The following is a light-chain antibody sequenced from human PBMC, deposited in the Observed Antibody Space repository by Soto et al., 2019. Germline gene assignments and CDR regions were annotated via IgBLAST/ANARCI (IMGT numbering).Light chain of an antibody. CDR2: DAS. CDR3: QQYGHSLWT. J-gene: IGKJ1*01. V-gene: IGKV3-11*01. Sequence: PGGRATLSCRASQSVSLSLAWYQQKPGQAPRLPIYDASKRASGIPARFSGSASGTDFTLTISSLEPEDFAVYYCQQYGHSLWTFGQGTKVDIK. CDR1: QSVSLS.